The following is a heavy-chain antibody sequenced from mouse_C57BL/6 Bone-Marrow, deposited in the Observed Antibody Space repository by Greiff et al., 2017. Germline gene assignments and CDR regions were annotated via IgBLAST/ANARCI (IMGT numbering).Heavy chain of an antibody. J-gene: IGHJ3*01. Sequence: QVQLQQPGAELVKPGASVKMSCKASGYTFTSYWITWVKQRPGQGLEWIGGIYPGSGSTNYNEQFKSQATLTVDKSSITAYMQLSSLTSEDSAVYYCARSGSSPLAYWGQGTLVTVSA. CDR1: GYTFTSYW. CDR3: ARSGSSPLAY. D-gene: IGHD1-1*01. V-gene: IGHV1-55*01. CDR2: IYPGSGST.